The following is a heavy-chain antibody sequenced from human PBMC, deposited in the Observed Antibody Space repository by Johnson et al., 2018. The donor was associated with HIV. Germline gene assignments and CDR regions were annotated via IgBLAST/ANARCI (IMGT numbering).Heavy chain of an antibody. D-gene: IGHD3-3*01. CDR3: ASGQNAFDI. J-gene: IGHJ3*02. V-gene: IGHV3-9*01. Sequence: VQLVESGGGLVQPGRSLRLSCAASEFTFDDYGMHWVRQAPGKGLEWVSTITCNSRGIGYAGSVKGRFTISRDNSKNTLYLQMNSLRAEDTAVYYCASGQNAFDIWGQGTMVTVSS. CDR1: EFTFDDYG. CDR2: ITCNSRGI.